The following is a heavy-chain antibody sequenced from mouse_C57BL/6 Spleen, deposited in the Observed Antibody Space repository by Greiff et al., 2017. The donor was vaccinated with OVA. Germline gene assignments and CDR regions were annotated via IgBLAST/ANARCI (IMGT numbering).Heavy chain of an antibody. Sequence: QVQLQQSGAELVKPGASVKLSCKASGYTFTSYWMHWVKQRPGRGLEWIGRIDPNSGGTKYNEKFKSKATLTVDKPSSTAYMQLSSLTSEDSAVYYCARRIGTTVVADWYFDVWGTGTTVTVSS. CDR2: IDPNSGGT. D-gene: IGHD1-1*01. CDR3: ARRIGTTVVADWYFDV. J-gene: IGHJ1*03. CDR1: GYTFTSYW. V-gene: IGHV1-72*01.